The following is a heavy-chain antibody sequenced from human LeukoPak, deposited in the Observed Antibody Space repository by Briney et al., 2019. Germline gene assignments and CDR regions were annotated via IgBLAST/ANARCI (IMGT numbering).Heavy chain of an antibody. CDR2: FYHSGIT. V-gene: IGHV4-39*07. CDR1: GGSISSSSYY. D-gene: IGHD2-15*01. Sequence: SETLSLTCTVSGGSISSSSYYWGWIRQPPGKGLEWIGSFYHSGITYYNPSLKSRVTISVEMSKNQFSLKLSSVTAADTAVYYCARERGLGYCSGGSCYFDIWGQGTMVTVSS. J-gene: IGHJ3*02. CDR3: ARERGLGYCSGGSCYFDI.